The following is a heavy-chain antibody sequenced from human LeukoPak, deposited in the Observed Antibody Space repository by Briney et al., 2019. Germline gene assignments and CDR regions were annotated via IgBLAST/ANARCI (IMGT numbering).Heavy chain of an antibody. V-gene: IGHV3-53*01. CDR2: IYSGGST. CDR1: GFTVSSNY. CDR3: ARASVAVAGPYNDY. D-gene: IGHD6-19*01. Sequence: QTGGSLRLSCAASGFTVSSNYMSWVRQAPGKGLEWVSVIYSGGSTYYADSVKGRFTISRDNSKNTLYLQMNSLRAEDTAVYYCARASVAVAGPYNDYWGQGTLVTVSS. J-gene: IGHJ4*02.